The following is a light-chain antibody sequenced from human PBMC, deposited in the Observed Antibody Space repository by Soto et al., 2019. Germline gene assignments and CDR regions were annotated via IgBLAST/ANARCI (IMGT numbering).Light chain of an antibody. V-gene: IGKV3-20*01. CDR2: GAS. Sequence: EIVFSQSPGTLSLSHGERATLSCRASQTVRNNYLAWYQQKPGQAPRLLIYGASSRATGIPDRFSGSGSGTDFTLTISRLEPEDFAVYYCQQYGSSPITSAQGTRLAI. J-gene: IGKJ5*01. CDR3: QQYGSSPIT. CDR1: QTVRNNY.